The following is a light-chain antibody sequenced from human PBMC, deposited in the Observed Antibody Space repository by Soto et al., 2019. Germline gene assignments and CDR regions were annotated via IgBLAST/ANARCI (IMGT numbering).Light chain of an antibody. CDR1: ISNIGSTT. J-gene: IGLJ3*02. Sequence: QSVLTQPPSASGTPGQRVTIACSGSISNIGSTTVKWYQQLPGTAPKLLIYNNNQRPSGVPDRFSGSKSGTSASLAISGLQSEDEADYYCAAWDDSRNGVVFGGGTKLTVL. V-gene: IGLV1-44*01. CDR3: AAWDDSRNGVV. CDR2: NNN.